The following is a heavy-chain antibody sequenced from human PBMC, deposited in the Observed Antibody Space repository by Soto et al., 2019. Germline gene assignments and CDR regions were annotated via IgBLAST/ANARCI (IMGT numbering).Heavy chain of an antibody. J-gene: IGHJ4*02. V-gene: IGHV3-53*01. CDR1: GFTVSSNY. CDR2: IYSGGST. D-gene: IGHD6-19*01. CDR3: ARESSSGWSEFDY. Sequence: PGGSLRLSCAASGFTVSSNYMSWVRQAPGKGLEWVSVIYSGGSTYYADSVKGRFTISRDNSKNTLYLQMNSLRAEDTAVYYCARESSSGWSEFDYWGQGTLVTVSS.